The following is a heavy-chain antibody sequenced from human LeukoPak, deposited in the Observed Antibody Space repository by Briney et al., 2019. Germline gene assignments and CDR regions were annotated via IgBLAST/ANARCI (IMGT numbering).Heavy chain of an antibody. CDR2: IIPIFATA. D-gene: IGHD2-2*01. Sequence: GSSVKVSCQASRDTFSSYSLSWVRQAPGQGLEWMGGIIPIFATANYAQKFQGRVTITADESTSTAYMELSSLTFEDTAIYYCARDGDTALVTSWFDTWGQGTLVTVSS. CDR3: ARDGDTALVTSWFDT. CDR1: RDTFSSYS. V-gene: IGHV1-69*01. J-gene: IGHJ5*02.